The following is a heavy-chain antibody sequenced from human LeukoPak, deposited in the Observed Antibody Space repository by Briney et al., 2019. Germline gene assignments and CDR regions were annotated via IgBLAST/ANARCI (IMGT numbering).Heavy chain of an antibody. CDR1: GGSFSGYY. Sequence: SETLSLTCAVYGGSFSGYYWSWIRQPPGKGLEWIGEINHSGSTNYNPSLKSQVSISIDTSKNQFSLKLTSVTAADTAVYYCARQTGSGLFILPGGQGTLVTVSS. D-gene: IGHD3/OR15-3a*01. J-gene: IGHJ4*02. CDR2: INHSGST. CDR3: ARQTGSGLFILP. V-gene: IGHV4-34*01.